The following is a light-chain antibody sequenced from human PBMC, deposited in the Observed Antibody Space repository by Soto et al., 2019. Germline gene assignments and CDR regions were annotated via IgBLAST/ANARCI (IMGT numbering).Light chain of an antibody. V-gene: IGKV3-11*01. CDR2: DVS. Sequence: EIVLTQSPATLSLSPGERANISCRASQSVSSYLAWYQQKPGQAPRLLIYDVSNRATGIPARFRGSGSGTDFTLTISSLEPEDFAVYYCQQRSNWPRFTFGPGTKVDI. CDR3: QQRSNWPRFT. J-gene: IGKJ3*01. CDR1: QSVSSY.